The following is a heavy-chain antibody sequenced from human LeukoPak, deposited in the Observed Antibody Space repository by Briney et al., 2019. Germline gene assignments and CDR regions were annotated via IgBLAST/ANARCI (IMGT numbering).Heavy chain of an antibody. CDR3: ARGLDIVVVPAAALYFDY. CDR1: GGSFSGYY. J-gene: IGHJ4*02. Sequence: SETLSLTCAVYGGSFSGYYWSWIRQPPGKGLEWIGEINHSGSTNYNPSLKSRVTISVDTSKNQFSLKLSSVTAADTAEYYCARGLDIVVVPAAALYFDYWGQGTLVTVSS. CDR2: INHSGST. V-gene: IGHV4-34*01. D-gene: IGHD2-2*03.